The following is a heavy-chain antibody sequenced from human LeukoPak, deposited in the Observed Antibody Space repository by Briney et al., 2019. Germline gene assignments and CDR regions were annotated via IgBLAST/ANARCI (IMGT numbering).Heavy chain of an antibody. D-gene: IGHD6-13*01. CDR1: GFTFSSYW. CDR3: ARDRYSSSWYYPEYYFDY. Sequence: GGSLRLSCAASGFTFSSYWMSWVRQAPGKGLEWVANIKQDGSEKYYVDSVKGRFTISRDNAKNSLYLQMNSLRAEDTAVYYCARDRYSSSWYYPEYYFDYWGLGTLVTVSS. V-gene: IGHV3-7*01. J-gene: IGHJ4*02. CDR2: IKQDGSEK.